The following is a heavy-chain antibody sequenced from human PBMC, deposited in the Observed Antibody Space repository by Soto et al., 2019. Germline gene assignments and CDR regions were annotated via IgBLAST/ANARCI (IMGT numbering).Heavy chain of an antibody. J-gene: IGHJ4*02. CDR2: ISAYNGNT. V-gene: IGHV1-18*01. D-gene: IGHD3-3*01. CDR1: GYTFTSYG. Sequence: QVQLVQSGAEVKKPGDSVKVSCKAYGYTFTSYGISWVRQAPGQGLEWMGWISAYNGNTDSAQKLQGRVTMTTDTSTSTAYMELRSLRSDDTAVYYCARCSAPKYDVCFDYWDQGTLVTVSS. CDR3: ARCSAPKYDVCFDY.